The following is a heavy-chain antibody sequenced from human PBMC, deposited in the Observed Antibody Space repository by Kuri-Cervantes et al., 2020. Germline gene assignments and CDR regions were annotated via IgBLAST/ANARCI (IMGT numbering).Heavy chain of an antibody. J-gene: IGHJ4*02. V-gene: IGHV1-69*05. Sequence: SVKVSCKASGGTFSSYAISWVRQAPGQGLEWMGGIIPIFGTANYAQKFQGRVTITTDESTSTAYMELRSLRSDDTAVYYCARENPAAGLIDYWGQGTLVTVSS. CDR3: ARENPAAGLIDY. CDR2: IIPIFGTA. D-gene: IGHD6-13*01. CDR1: GGTFSSYA.